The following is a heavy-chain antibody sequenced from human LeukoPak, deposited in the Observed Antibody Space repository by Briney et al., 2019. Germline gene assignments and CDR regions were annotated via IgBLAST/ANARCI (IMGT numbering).Heavy chain of an antibody. CDR1: GFTFSSYA. CDR2: ISYDGSNK. V-gene: IGHV3-30-3*01. CDR3: ARDGAEGYCSGGSCYSLYY. D-gene: IGHD2-15*01. J-gene: IGHJ4*02. Sequence: TGRSLRLSGAASGFTFSSYAMHWVRQAPGKGLEWVAVISYDGSNKYYADSVKGRFTISRDNSKNTLYLQMNSLRAEDTAVYYCARDGAEGYCSGGSCYSLYYWGQGTLVTVSS.